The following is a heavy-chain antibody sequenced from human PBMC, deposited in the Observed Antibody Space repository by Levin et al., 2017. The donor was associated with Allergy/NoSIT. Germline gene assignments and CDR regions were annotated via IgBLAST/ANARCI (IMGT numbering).Heavy chain of an antibody. CDR3: ASWGVDTAMSLGY. CDR2: IRSKANSYAT. Sequence: PGGSLRLSCAASGFTFSGSALHWVRQASGKGLEWVGRIRSKANSYATAFAASVKGRFTLSRDDSMNTAYLQMNSLKTEDTAVYYCASWGVDTAMSLGYWGQGTLVTVSS. J-gene: IGHJ4*02. D-gene: IGHD5-18*01. CDR1: GFTFSGSA. V-gene: IGHV3-73*01.